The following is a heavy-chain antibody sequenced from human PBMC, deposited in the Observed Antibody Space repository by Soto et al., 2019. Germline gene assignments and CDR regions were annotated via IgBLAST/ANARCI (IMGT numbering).Heavy chain of an antibody. D-gene: IGHD3-9*01. Sequence: LRLSCAASGFTFSSYAMSWVRQAPGKGLEWVSAISGSGVSTYYADSVKGRFTISRDNSKNTLYLQMNSLRAEDTAVYYCTTDVQRGLTLLRDFDWTRLVVFWGQGTRVTVSS. J-gene: IGHJ4*02. CDR1: GFTFSSYA. CDR3: TTDVQRGLTLLRDFDWTRLVVF. CDR2: ISGSGVST. V-gene: IGHV3-23*01.